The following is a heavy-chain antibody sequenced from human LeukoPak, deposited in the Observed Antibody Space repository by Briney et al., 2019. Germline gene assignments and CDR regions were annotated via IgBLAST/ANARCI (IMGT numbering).Heavy chain of an antibody. V-gene: IGHV1-69*04. Sequence: SVKVSCKASGGTFIRYTISWVRQAPGQGLEWMGRIIPILGIANYAQKFQGRVTITADKSTSTAYMELSSLRSEDTAVYYCARDYGYYSNHPYYYYYMDVWGKGTTVTVSS. J-gene: IGHJ6*03. CDR3: ARDYGYYSNHPYYYYYMDV. CDR1: GGTFIRYT. CDR2: IIPILGIA. D-gene: IGHD4-11*01.